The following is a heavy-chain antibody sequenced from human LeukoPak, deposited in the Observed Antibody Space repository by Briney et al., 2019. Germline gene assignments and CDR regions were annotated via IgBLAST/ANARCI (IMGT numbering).Heavy chain of an antibody. J-gene: IGHJ2*01. V-gene: IGHV3-74*01. CDR2: INTDGSST. CDR3: ARPGSVPPQGYGDKTVGYFAL. D-gene: IGHD4-17*01. Sequence: GGSLRLSCAASRFTFSNYWMHWVRQAPGKGLVWVSHINTDGSSTSFADSVKGRFTISRDNAKNTLYLQMNSLRAEDTAVYYCARPGSVPPQGYGDKTVGYFALWGRGTLVTVSS. CDR1: RFTFSNYW.